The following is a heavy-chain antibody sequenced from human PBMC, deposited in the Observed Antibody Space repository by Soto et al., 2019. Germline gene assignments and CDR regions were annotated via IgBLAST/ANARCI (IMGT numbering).Heavy chain of an antibody. J-gene: IGHJ6*02. D-gene: IGHD3-10*01. CDR3: ARQGSGDFHYQGLDV. V-gene: IGHV4-59*01. Sequence: SETLSLTCTVYGDSISSYYWSWIRQPPGKGLEWIGCIYDSATTNYNPSLKSRVTISEDMSTNEFSLKLTSVTAADTAVYYCARQGSGDFHYQGLDVWGQGTTVTVSS. CDR2: IYDSATT. CDR1: GDSISSYY.